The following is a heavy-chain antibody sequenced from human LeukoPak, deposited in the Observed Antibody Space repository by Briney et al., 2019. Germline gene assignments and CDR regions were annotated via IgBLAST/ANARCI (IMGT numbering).Heavy chain of an antibody. CDR1: GYTFTGYY. V-gene: IGHV1-2*02. CDR2: INPNSGGT. D-gene: IGHD2-8*01. Sequence: GASVKVSCKASGYTFTGYYMHWVRQAPGQGLERMGWINPNSGGTNYAQKFQGRVTMTRDTSISTAYMELSRLRSDDTAVYYCARLMVYAIEGGRAFDIWGQGTMVTVSS. J-gene: IGHJ3*02. CDR3: ARLMVYAIEGGRAFDI.